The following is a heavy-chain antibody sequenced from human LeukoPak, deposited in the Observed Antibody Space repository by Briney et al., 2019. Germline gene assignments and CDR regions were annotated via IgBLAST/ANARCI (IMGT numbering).Heavy chain of an antibody. J-gene: IGHJ4*02. V-gene: IGHV3-11*01. D-gene: IGHD6-6*01. CDR1: GFTFSDYY. CDR2: ISSSGSTI. CDR3: ARDLEYSSSFFDY. Sequence: GGSLRLSCAASGFTFSDYYMSWIRQAPGKGLEWVSYISSSGSTIYYADSVKGRFTISRDNAKNSLYLQMNSLGAEDTAVYYCARDLEYSSSFFDYWGQGTLVTVSS.